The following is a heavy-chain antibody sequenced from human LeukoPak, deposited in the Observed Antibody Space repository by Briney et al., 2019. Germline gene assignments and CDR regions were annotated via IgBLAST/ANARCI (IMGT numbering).Heavy chain of an antibody. Sequence: ASVKVSCKTSGYTFTSYDIIWVRQATGQGLEWMGWMNPNSGNTGYAQKFQGRVTITRNTSISTAYMELSSLRSEDTAVYYCARVSPGICFDYWGQGTLVTVSS. V-gene: IGHV1-8*03. CDR3: ARVSPGICFDY. CDR1: GYTFTSYD. D-gene: IGHD1-26*01. J-gene: IGHJ4*02. CDR2: MNPNSGNT.